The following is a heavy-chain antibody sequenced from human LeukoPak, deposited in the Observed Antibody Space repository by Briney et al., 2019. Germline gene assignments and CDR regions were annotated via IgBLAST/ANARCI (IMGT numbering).Heavy chain of an antibody. Sequence: ASVKVSCKASGYTFTSYDINWVRQATGQGLEWRGWMNPNSGNTGYAQKFQGRVTMTRNTSISTGYMELSSLRSEDTAVYYCARADGRSWFDPWGQGTLVTVSS. CDR1: GYTFTSYD. J-gene: IGHJ5*02. CDR2: MNPNSGNT. V-gene: IGHV1-8*01. CDR3: ARADGRSWFDP.